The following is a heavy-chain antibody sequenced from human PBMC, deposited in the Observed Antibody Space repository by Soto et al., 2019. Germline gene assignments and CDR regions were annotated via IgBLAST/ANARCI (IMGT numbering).Heavy chain of an antibody. CDR1: GFSFSDYY. J-gene: IGHJ3*02. Sequence: PGGSLRLSCAASGFSFSDYYMSWIRQAPGKGLEWVSYISSSSSYTNYADSVKGRFTISRDNAKNSLYLQMNSLRAEDTAVYYCARDLVIDISAFEIWGQGTMVTVSS. CDR2: ISSSSSYT. D-gene: IGHD3-16*02. CDR3: ARDLVIDISAFEI. V-gene: IGHV3-11*05.